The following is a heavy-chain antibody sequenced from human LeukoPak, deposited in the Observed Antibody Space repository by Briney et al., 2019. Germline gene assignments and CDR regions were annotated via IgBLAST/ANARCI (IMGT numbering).Heavy chain of an antibody. D-gene: IGHD6-19*01. J-gene: IGHJ4*02. CDR1: GFTLSSHA. CDR3: AKDLKVGSGLDY. Sequence: GGSLRLSCAASGFTLSSHAMSWVRQAPGKGLEWVSAISGSGGSTYYADSVKGRFTISRDNSKNTLYLQMNSLRAEDTAVYYCAKDLKVGSGLDYCGQGTLVTVSS. V-gene: IGHV3-23*01. CDR2: ISGSGGST.